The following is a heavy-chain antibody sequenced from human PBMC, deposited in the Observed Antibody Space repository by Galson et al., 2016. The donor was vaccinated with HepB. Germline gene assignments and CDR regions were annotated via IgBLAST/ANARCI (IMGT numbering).Heavy chain of an antibody. CDR3: AREMHVAAAAAFDF. J-gene: IGHJ4*02. D-gene: IGHD6-13*01. Sequence: LRLSCAASGFTFSTYAMSWVRQAPGKGLEWVSGISGSGDTKFADSVKGRFTISRDNPKNTLYLQMNSLKVEDTAVYYCAREMHVAAAAAFDFWGRGTLVTVSS. V-gene: IGHV3-23*01. CDR1: GFTFSTYA. CDR2: ISGSGDT.